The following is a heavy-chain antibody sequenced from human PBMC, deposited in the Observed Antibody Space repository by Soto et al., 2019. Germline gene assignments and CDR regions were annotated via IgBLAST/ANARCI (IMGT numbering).Heavy chain of an antibody. D-gene: IGHD2-21*01. Sequence: VLLQESGPGLVNPWETLSLTCTVSGASISSYYWNWIRQPPGKGLEWIGYVHSSGTTNYSPSFKSRVTITLDTSKNQVSLNLESLTTADTAVDYCARSRGDRTQSRRCLDPWGQGSLVTVS. CDR3: ARSRGDRTQSRRCLDP. CDR2: VHSSGTT. J-gene: IGHJ5*02. V-gene: IGHV4-4*08. CDR1: GASISSYY.